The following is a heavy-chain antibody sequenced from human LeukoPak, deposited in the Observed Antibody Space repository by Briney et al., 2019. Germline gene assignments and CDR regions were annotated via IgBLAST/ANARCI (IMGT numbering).Heavy chain of an antibody. J-gene: IGHJ4*02. CDR3: AELTPASNY. D-gene: IGHD2-15*01. CDR2: ITTNGVSA. Sequence: GGSLRLSCAASGFTFSDYAMTWVRQAPGKGLEWVSSITTNGVSANYADSVKGRFTISRDNSKNTLYLQMNSLIAEDTALYYCAELTPASNYWGQGTLVTVSS. CDR1: GFTFSDYA. V-gene: IGHV3-23*01.